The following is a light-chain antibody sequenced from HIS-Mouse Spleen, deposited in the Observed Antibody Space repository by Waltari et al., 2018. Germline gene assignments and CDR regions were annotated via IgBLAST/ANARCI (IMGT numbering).Light chain of an antibody. Sequence: EIVLTQSPGILSLSPGERATLSCRASQSVSCSYLAWYQQKPGQAPRLRIYGASSRGTGIPDRFSGSGCGTEFTLTISRLEPEDFAVYYCQQYGSSPPYTFGQGTKLEIK. J-gene: IGKJ2*01. CDR3: QQYGSSPPYT. V-gene: IGKV3-20*01. CDR1: QSVSCSY. CDR2: GAS.